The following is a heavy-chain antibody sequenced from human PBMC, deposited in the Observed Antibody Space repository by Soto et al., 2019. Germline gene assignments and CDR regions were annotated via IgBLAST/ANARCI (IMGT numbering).Heavy chain of an antibody. Sequence: SVKVSCKASGVTFPSSAVQWVRQARGQRLEWIGWIVVGSGNTNYAQKFQERVTITRDMSTSTAYMELSSLRSEDTAVYYCAADDRHYGDYLAYWGQGTLVTVSS. CDR3: AADDRHYGDYLAY. D-gene: IGHD4-17*01. V-gene: IGHV1-58*01. J-gene: IGHJ4*02. CDR1: GVTFPSSA. CDR2: IVVGSGNT.